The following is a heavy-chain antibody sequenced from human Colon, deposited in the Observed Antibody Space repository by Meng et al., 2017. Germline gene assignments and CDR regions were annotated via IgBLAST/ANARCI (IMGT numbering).Heavy chain of an antibody. Sequence: VVLGEAGGGLFKPGESLRLSCAVSGFTFSGFSLSWVRQAPGKGLEWVSSITGDSTYIYYADSVKGRFTVSRDNAKNSLYLQMNSLRADDTAVYYCTRGWMPEWGQGTLVTVSS. CDR2: ITGDSTYI. J-gene: IGHJ4*01. V-gene: IGHV3-21*01. CDR3: TRGWMPE. CDR1: GFTFSGFS. D-gene: IGHD2-2*01.